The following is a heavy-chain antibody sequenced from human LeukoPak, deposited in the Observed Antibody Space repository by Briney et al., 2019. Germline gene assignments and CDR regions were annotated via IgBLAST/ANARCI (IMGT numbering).Heavy chain of an antibody. Sequence: PGGSLRLSCAASGFTFSSYSMNWVRQAPGKGLEWLSYINSNSGTIYYADSVKGRFTISRDNAKNSLYLQMNSLRAEDTAVYYCARRDSGTYEFDYWGQGTLVTVSS. CDR3: ARRDSGTYEFDY. J-gene: IGHJ4*02. D-gene: IGHD1-26*01. CDR1: GFTFSSYS. V-gene: IGHV3-48*01. CDR2: INSNSGTI.